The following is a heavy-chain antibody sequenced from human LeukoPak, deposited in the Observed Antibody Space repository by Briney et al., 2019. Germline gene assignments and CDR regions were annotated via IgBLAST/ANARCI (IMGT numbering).Heavy chain of an antibody. CDR1: GGSFSGYY. Sequence: PSETLSLTCAVYGGSFSGYYWSWIRQPPGKGLEWIGEINHSGSTNYNPSLKSRVTISVDTSKNQFSLKLSSVTAADTAVYYCARVLGYCSGGSCYEGNWFDPWGQGTLVTVSS. D-gene: IGHD2-15*01. CDR2: INHSGST. J-gene: IGHJ5*02. CDR3: ARVLGYCSGGSCYEGNWFDP. V-gene: IGHV4-34*01.